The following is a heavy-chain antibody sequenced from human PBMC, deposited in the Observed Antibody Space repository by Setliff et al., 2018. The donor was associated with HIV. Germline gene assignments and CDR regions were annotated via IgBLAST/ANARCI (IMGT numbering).Heavy chain of an antibody. CDR1: GYTFIHYD. CDR3: ARGYCSSTSCYGIYYFDN. J-gene: IGHJ4*02. Sequence: ASVKVSCKAPGYTFIHYDVSWVRRAPGQGLEWMGWINVNNGNTGYARKFQGRVTMTRKTSISTAYMELRSLRSDDTAVYYCARGYCSSTSCYGIYYFDNWGQGTPVTVSS. D-gene: IGHD2-2*01. V-gene: IGHV1-8*02. CDR2: INVNNGNT.